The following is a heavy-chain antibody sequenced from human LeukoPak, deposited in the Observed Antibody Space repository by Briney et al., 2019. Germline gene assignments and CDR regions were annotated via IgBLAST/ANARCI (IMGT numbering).Heavy chain of an antibody. J-gene: IGHJ4*02. CDR2: IIPIFGTA. CDR3: ARGPPVYYYDSSGYGVGELDY. V-gene: IGHV1-69*13. Sequence: GASVKVSCEASGGTFSSYAISWVRQAPGQGLEWMGGIIPIFGTANYAQKFQGRVTITADESTSTAYMELSSLRSEDTAVYYCARGPPVYYYDSSGYGVGELDYWGQGTLVTVSS. CDR1: GGTFSSYA. D-gene: IGHD3-22*01.